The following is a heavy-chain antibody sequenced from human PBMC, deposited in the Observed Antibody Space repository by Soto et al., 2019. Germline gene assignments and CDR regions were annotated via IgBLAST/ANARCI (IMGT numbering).Heavy chain of an antibody. CDR1: GFTFSGYS. Sequence: EVQLVEAGGGLVQPGGYLRLSCAASGFTFSGYSMNWVRQAPGKGREWVSYISGSSRTIYYADSVKGRFTISRDNANSSLYLQMNSLRDEDTAVYYCARDIGCSGGSCYDYGMDVWGQGTRVTVSS. CDR3: ARDIGCSGGSCYDYGMDV. D-gene: IGHD2-15*01. V-gene: IGHV3-48*02. J-gene: IGHJ6*02. CDR2: ISGSSRTI.